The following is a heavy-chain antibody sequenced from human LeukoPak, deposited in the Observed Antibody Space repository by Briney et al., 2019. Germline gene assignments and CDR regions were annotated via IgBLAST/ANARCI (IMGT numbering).Heavy chain of an antibody. CDR2: IYHSGST. V-gene: IGHV4-4*02. Sequence: SETLSLTCAVSGGSISSSNWWSWVRQPPGKGLEWIGEIYHSGSTNYNPSLKSRVTISVDKSKNQFSLKLSSVTAADTAVYYCARVRPHYYDSSGRSQDAFDIWGQGTMVTVSS. CDR3: ARVRPHYYDSSGRSQDAFDI. J-gene: IGHJ3*02. D-gene: IGHD3-22*01. CDR1: GGSISSSNW.